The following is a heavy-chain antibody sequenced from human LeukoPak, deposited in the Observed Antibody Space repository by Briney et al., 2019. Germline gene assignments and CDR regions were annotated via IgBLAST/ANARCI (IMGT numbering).Heavy chain of an antibody. CDR3: AKVRVGTSSDFDY. CDR2: IYYSGST. Sequence: SETLSLTCTVSGGSISSSSYYWGWIRQPPGRGLEWIGSIYYSGSTYYKPSLKSRVTLSVDTSKNQFSLKLSSVTAADTAVYYCAKVRVGTSSDFDYWGQGTLVTVSS. V-gene: IGHV4-39*07. J-gene: IGHJ4*02. CDR1: GGSISSSSYY. D-gene: IGHD3-22*01.